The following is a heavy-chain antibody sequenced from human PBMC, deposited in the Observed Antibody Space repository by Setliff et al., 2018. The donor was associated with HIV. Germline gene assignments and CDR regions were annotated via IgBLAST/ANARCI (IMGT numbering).Heavy chain of an antibody. CDR2: ISSSGSTI. D-gene: IGHD2-2*01. V-gene: IGHV3-48*03. Sequence: PGGSLRLSCAASGITFSSYEMNWVRQAPGKGLEWVSYISSSGSTIYYADSVKGRFSISRDNAKNSVYLQMNDLRAEDTAVYYCARLIVVVPVAMVPYFDYWGQGSLVTVSS. CDR3: ARLIVVVPVAMVPYFDY. CDR1: GITFSSYE. J-gene: IGHJ4*02.